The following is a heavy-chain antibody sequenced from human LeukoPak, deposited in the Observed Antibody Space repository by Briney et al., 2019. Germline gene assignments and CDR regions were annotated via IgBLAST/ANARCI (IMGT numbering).Heavy chain of an antibody. J-gene: IGHJ4*02. V-gene: IGHV3-23*01. CDR3: AKVRVLTPIGDFDY. D-gene: IGHD2-8*01. Sequence: GGSLRLSCAASGFTFSSYAMNWVRQAPGKGLEWVSGISSSGGITYYGDSVKGRFTISRDNSKNTLYLQMNSLRAEDTALYYCAKVRVLTPIGDFDYWGQGTLVTVSS. CDR1: GFTFSSYA. CDR2: ISSSGGIT.